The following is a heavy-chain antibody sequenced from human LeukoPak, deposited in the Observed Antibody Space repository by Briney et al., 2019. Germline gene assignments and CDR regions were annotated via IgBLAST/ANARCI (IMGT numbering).Heavy chain of an antibody. CDR1: GDSISNRAYY. Sequence: PSETLSLTCPVSGDSISNRAYYWGWIRQPPGKGLDWIGSIHYSGRTYYNPSLNSQVTISVDTSKNQFSLKLTSVTATDTAVYFCARHPSYYYGSGSPDYWGRGTLVTVSS. CDR3: ARHPSYYYGSGSPDY. V-gene: IGHV4-39*01. CDR2: IHYSGRT. D-gene: IGHD3-10*01. J-gene: IGHJ4*02.